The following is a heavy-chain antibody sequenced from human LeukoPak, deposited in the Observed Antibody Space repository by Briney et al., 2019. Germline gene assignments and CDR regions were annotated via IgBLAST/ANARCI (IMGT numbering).Heavy chain of an antibody. CDR1: GFTFSDYY. D-gene: IGHD2-15*01. Sequence: GGSLRLSCAASGFTFSDYYMSWIRQAPGKGLEWVSYISSSGSTIYYADSVKGRLTISRDNAKNSLYLQMNSLRAEDTAVYYCARVAYCSGGSCLGLDYWGQGTLVTVSS. CDR3: ARVAYCSGGSCLGLDY. J-gene: IGHJ4*02. V-gene: IGHV3-11*01. CDR2: ISSSGSTI.